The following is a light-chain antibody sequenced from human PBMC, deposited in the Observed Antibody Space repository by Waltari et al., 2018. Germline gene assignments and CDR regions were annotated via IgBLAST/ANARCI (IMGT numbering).Light chain of an antibody. CDR1: QSVSSS. Sequence: EIVLTQSPATLSLSPGERATLSCRASQSVSSSLGWYQQKPGQAPRLLIYDASNRATGIPARCSGSWSGTDFTVTISSLEPEDVAIYYWQQRSAWHTFGGGTKVEIK. CDR2: DAS. CDR3: QQRSAWHT. J-gene: IGKJ4*01. V-gene: IGKV3-11*01.